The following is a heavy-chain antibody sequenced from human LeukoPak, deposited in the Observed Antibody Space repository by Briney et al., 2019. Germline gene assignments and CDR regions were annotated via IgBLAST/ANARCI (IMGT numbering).Heavy chain of an antibody. J-gene: IGHJ4*02. CDR3: AREQPPFDY. CDR1: GFIFSSYV. CDR2: ISVGGGDT. D-gene: IGHD6-13*01. Sequence: GGSLRLSCEASGFIFSSYVMGWVRQAPGKGLEWVSSISVGGGDTFTADSVKGRFTISRDNAKNSLYLQMNSLRAEDTAVYYCAREQPPFDYWGQGTLVTVSS. V-gene: IGHV3-23*01.